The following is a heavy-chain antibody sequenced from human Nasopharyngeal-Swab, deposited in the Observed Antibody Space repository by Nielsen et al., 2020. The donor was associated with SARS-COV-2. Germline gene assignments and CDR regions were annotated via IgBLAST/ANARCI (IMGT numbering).Heavy chain of an antibody. D-gene: IGHD3-3*01. CDR3: ARREGFWSGYYKNGMDV. CDR1: GGSFSGYY. CDR2: INHSGST. Sequence: SETLSLTCAVYGGSFSGYYWSWIRQPPGKGLEWIGEINHSGSTNYDPSLKSRVTISVDRSKNQFSLKLSSVTAADTAVYYCARREGFWSGYYKNGMDVWGQGTTVTVSS. V-gene: IGHV4-34*01. J-gene: IGHJ6*02.